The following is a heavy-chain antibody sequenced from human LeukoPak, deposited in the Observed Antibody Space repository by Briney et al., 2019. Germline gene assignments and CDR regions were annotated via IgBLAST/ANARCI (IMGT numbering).Heavy chain of an antibody. J-gene: IGHJ6*02. V-gene: IGHV4-59*01. CDR1: GGSISYYY. Sequence: SETLSLTCTVSGGSISYYYWSWIRQSPGKGLEWIGYIYYSGTTNYNPSLKSRVTISVDTSKNQFSLQLRSVTAADAAVYYCAREDPQTTVPEGMDVWGQGTTVTVSS. CDR3: AREDPQTTVPEGMDV. CDR2: IYYSGTT. D-gene: IGHD4-17*01.